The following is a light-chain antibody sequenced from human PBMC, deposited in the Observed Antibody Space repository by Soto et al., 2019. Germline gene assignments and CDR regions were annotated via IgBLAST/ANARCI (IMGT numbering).Light chain of an antibody. CDR1: QSISSW. V-gene: IGKV1-5*03. J-gene: IGKJ4*01. CDR2: KAF. CDR3: QQYDSYPLT. Sequence: DIQMTQSPSTLSASVGDRVTITCRASQSISSWLAWYQQKPGKGPNLLIYKAFSFESGVPSRFSSSGYGTEFTLTVSSLQPDYFAAYYCQQYDSYPLTFGGGTKVEIK.